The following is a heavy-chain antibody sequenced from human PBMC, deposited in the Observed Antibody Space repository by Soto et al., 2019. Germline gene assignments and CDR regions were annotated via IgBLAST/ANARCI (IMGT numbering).Heavy chain of an antibody. V-gene: IGHV1-24*01. J-gene: IGHJ5*02. D-gene: IGHD6-19*01. Sequence: AASVKVSCKVSGYTLTELSMHWVRQAPGKGLEWMGGFDPEDGETIYAQKFQGRVTMTEDTSTDTAYMELSSLRSEDTAVYYCATVRKSVAGTLLPEPWGQGTLVTVS. CDR2: FDPEDGET. CDR3: ATVRKSVAGTLLPEP. CDR1: GYTLTELS.